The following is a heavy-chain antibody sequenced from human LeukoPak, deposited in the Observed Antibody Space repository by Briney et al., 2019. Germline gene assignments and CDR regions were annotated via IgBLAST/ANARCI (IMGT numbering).Heavy chain of an antibody. CDR2: INPNTGDT. CDR1: GDTFTVYY. D-gene: IGHD6-6*01. J-gene: IGHJ4*02. CDR3: AHFSRSSGVDN. Sequence: ASVRVSCKASGDTFTVYYVHWVRQAPGEGLEWMGWINPNTGDTKYAQKFQGRVTMTKDASISTAYMDLSRLTYDDTAVYYCAHFSRSSGVDNWGQGTLVIVSS. V-gene: IGHV1-2*02.